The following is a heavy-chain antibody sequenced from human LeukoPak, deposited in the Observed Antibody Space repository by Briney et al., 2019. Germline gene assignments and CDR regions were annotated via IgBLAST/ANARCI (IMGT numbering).Heavy chain of an antibody. CDR1: GFTFSSYG. V-gene: IGHV3-23*01. CDR2: ISGSSSYI. D-gene: IGHD5-12*01. Sequence: GGSLRLSCAASGFTFSSYGMSWVRQAPGKGLEWVSSISGSSSYIYYADSVKGRFTISRDSSKNTLYLQMNSPRAEDTAVYYCAKHSGYGTHMYNFDYWGQGTLVTVSS. J-gene: IGHJ4*02. CDR3: AKHSGYGTHMYNFDY.